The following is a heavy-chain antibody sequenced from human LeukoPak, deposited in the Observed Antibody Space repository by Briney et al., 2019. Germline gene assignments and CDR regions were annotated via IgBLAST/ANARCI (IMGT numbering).Heavy chain of an antibody. CDR1: GGSISSGGYS. J-gene: IGHJ4*02. CDR3: ARAKGSRDGYNFLDY. D-gene: IGHD5-24*01. V-gene: IGHV4-30-2*01. Sequence: SQTLSLTCAVSGGSISSGGYSWSWIRQPPGKGLEWIGCIYHSGSTYYNPSLKSRVTISVDRSKNQFSLKLSSGTAADTAVYYCARAKGSRDGYNFLDYWGQGTLVTVSS. CDR2: IYHSGST.